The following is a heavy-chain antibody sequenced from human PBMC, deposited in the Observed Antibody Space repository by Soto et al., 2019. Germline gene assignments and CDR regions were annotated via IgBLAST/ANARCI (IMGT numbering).Heavy chain of an antibody. CDR3: ARFRLATRYYFDY. J-gene: IGHJ4*02. CDR2: IYYSGST. Sequence: SETLSLTCTVSGGSIDSSSYHWAWIRQPPVKGLEWIGSIYYSGSTYYNPSLKSRVTISVDTSKNQFSLKLSSVTAADTAVYYCARFRLATRYYFDYWGQGTLVTVSS. V-gene: IGHV4-39*01. D-gene: IGHD3-10*01. CDR1: GGSIDSSSYH.